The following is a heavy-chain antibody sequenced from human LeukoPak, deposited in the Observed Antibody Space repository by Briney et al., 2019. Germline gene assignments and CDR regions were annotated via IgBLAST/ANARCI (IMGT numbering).Heavy chain of an antibody. Sequence: GASVKVSCKASGYTFTSYGISWVRPAPGQGLEWMGWISAYNGNTNYAQKLQGRVTMTTDTSTSTAYMELRSLRSDDTAVYYCARGPPYYDFWSGYSYYYYYYGMDVWGQGTTVTVSS. D-gene: IGHD3-3*01. CDR1: GYTFTSYG. J-gene: IGHJ6*02. CDR3: ARGPPYYDFWSGYSYYYYYYGMDV. CDR2: ISAYNGNT. V-gene: IGHV1-18*01.